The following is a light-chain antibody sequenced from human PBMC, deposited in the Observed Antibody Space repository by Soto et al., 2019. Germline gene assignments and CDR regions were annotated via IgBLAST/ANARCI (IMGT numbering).Light chain of an antibody. J-gene: IGLJ3*02. V-gene: IGLV1-47*01. CDR2: LNT. Sequence: QSVLTQPPSASGTPGQRVTISCSGVNYNIGKNSVYWYQQFPGTAPKVLIFLNTQRPSGVPDRFSGSKSGTSASLAISGLRSEDEADYYCSAWDDSLSGWVFGGGTQLTVL. CDR3: SAWDDSLSGWV. CDR1: NYNIGKNS.